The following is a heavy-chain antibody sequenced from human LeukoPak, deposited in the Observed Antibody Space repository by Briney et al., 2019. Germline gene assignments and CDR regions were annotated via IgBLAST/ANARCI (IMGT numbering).Heavy chain of an antibody. CDR1: GSTFTSYG. Sequence: ASVKVSCKASGSTFTSYGISWVRQAPGQGLEWMGWISAYNGNTNYAQKLQGRVTMTTDTSTSTAYMELRSLRSDDTAVYYCARTPAGVVVPAAVKLPFDYWGQGTLVTVSS. J-gene: IGHJ4*02. CDR2: ISAYNGNT. V-gene: IGHV1-18*01. CDR3: ARTPAGVVVPAAVKLPFDY. D-gene: IGHD2-2*01.